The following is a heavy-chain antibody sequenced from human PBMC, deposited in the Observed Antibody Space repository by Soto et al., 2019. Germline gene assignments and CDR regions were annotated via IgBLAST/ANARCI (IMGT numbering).Heavy chain of an antibody. CDR2: IIPIFGTA. V-gene: IGHV1-69*01. D-gene: IGHD2-15*01. CDR1: GGTFSSYA. CDR3: ARAPLGYCSGGSCYGMDV. J-gene: IGHJ6*02. Sequence: QVQLVQSGAEVKKPGSSVKVSCKASGGTFSSYAISWVRQAPGQGLEWMGGIIPIFGTANYAQKFQGRVRITADESTSTAYMELSSLRSEDTAVYYCARAPLGYCSGGSCYGMDVWGQGTTVTVSS.